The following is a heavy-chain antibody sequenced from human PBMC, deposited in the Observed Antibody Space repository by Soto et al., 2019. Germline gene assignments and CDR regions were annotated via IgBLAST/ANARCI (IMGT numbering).Heavy chain of an antibody. J-gene: IGHJ4*02. CDR1: GFTFSDFA. CDR2: IYGGGNGP. D-gene: IGHD2-2*03. Sequence: EVQVLESGGGLVQPGGSLRLSCAATGFTFSDFAMGWVRRAPGKGLEWVSRIYGGGNGPHYADSVKGRVTISRDNSENTLYLQMNSLRAEDTAVYYCAKMEGMDPWAYSFDYWGQGTLVTVSS. V-gene: IGHV3-23*01. CDR3: AKMEGMDPWAYSFDY.